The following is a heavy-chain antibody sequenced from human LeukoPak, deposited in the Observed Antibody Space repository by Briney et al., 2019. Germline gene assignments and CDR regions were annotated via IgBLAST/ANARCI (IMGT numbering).Heavy chain of an antibody. Sequence: PGGSLRLSCAASGFTVSSNYMSWVRQAPGKGLEWVSVIYSGGSTYYADSVKGRFTISRDNSKNTLYLQMNSLRAEDTAVYYCASIAVAGTHDYWGQGTLVTVSS. D-gene: IGHD6-19*01. V-gene: IGHV3-53*01. J-gene: IGHJ4*02. CDR3: ASIAVAGTHDY. CDR1: GFTVSSNY. CDR2: IYSGGST.